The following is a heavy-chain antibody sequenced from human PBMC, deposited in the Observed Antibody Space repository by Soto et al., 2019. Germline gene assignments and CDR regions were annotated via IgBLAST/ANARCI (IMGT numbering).Heavy chain of an antibody. CDR2: ISGSGGST. V-gene: IGHV3-23*01. CDR1: GCTFSRYA. D-gene: IGHD3-9*01. CDR3: AKDALYYDVLHGPNS. Sequence: EVQLLESGGGLVQPGGSLRLSCAASGCTFSRYAMTWVRQAPGNGLEWVSSISGSGGSTYYTNSVTGRFTISRDNSKNMMYLQMNSLRAEDAATYYCAKDALYYDVLHGPNSWGPGTLVTVSS. J-gene: IGHJ4*02.